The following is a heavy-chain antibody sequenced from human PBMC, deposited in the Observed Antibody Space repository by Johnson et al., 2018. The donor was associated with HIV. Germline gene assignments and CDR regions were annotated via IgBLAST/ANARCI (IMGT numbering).Heavy chain of an antibody. CDR3: DGSITTAGAFDV. CDR2: IFGNYNT. D-gene: IGHD1-1*01. V-gene: IGHV3-66*02. Sequence: VQLVESGGGLVQPGGSLRLSCAASGFTFSSYAMSWVRQAPGKGLEWVSVIFGNYNTYYADSVKGRFTISRDTSRNMLYLQMDSLRPEDTALYFCDGSITTAGAFDVWGQGTTVTVSS. CDR1: GFTFSSYA. J-gene: IGHJ3*01.